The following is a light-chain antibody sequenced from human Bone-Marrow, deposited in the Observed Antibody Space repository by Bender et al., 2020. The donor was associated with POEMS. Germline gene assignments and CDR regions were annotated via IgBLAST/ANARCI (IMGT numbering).Light chain of an antibody. V-gene: IGLV2-23*02. CDR1: SSDVGTYNV. CDR2: EVS. J-gene: IGLJ2*01. CDR3: SSYAGGRTI. Sequence: QSALTQPASVSGSPGQSITISCTGTSSDVGTYNVVSWYQQHPGKAPTLIIYEVSQRPSGVSFRFSGSKSGNTASLTISALQAEDEADYYCSSYAGGRTIFGGGTKLTVL.